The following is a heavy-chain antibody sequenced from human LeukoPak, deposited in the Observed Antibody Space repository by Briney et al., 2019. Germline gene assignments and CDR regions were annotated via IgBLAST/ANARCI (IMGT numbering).Heavy chain of an antibody. CDR3: ARVRCSGGGCFYNFDY. J-gene: IGHJ4*02. CDR1: GFTLSTYS. CDR2: LSSSSTYV. V-gene: IGHV3-21*01. D-gene: IGHD2-15*01. Sequence: GGSLRLSCAASGFTLSTYSMNWVRQAPGKGLERVSSLSSSSTYVYYADSVKGRFTISRDNAKNSLYLQMNSLRAEDTAVYYCARVRCSGGGCFYNFDYWGQGSLVTVSS.